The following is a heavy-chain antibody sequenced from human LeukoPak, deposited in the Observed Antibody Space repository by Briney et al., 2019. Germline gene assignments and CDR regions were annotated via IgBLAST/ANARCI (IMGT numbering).Heavy chain of an antibody. CDR1: GGSISSYY. Sequence: SETLSLTCTVSGGSISSYYWSWIRQPPGKGLEWIGYIYYSGSTNYNPSLKSRVTISVDTSKNQFSLKLSSVTAADTAVYYCVRESNDYGDPVAFDIWGQGTMVTVSS. D-gene: IGHD4-17*01. V-gene: IGHV4-59*01. CDR3: VRESNDYGDPVAFDI. J-gene: IGHJ3*02. CDR2: IYYSGST.